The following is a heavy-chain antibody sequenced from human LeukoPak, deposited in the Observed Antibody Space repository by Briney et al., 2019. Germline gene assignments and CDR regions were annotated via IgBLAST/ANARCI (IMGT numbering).Heavy chain of an antibody. CDR1: GYTFSDYY. D-gene: IGHD1-26*01. CDR3: ARQSGTYWGLDY. CDR2: MNVKTGAT. J-gene: IGHJ4*02. Sequence: ASVKVSCKASGYTFSDYYIHWVRQAPGDGLEWLGWMNVKTGATSSAQRFPGRFTMTRDTSIGTASMEFSSLTSDDTAVYYCARQSGTYWGLDYWGQGTLVTISS. V-gene: IGHV1-2*02.